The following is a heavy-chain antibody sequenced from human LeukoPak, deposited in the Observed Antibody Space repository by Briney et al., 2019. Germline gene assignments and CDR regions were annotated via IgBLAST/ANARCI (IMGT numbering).Heavy chain of an antibody. J-gene: IGHJ4*02. CDR3: ATLTTVVTAYYFDY. Sequence: SETLSLTCTVSGGSISSYCWSWIRQPPGKGLEWIGYIYYSGSTNYNPSLRSRVTISVDTSKNQFSLKLSSVTAADTAVYYCATLTTVVTAYYFDYWGQGTLVTVSS. CDR2: IYYSGST. V-gene: IGHV4-59*08. CDR1: GGSISSYC. D-gene: IGHD4-23*01.